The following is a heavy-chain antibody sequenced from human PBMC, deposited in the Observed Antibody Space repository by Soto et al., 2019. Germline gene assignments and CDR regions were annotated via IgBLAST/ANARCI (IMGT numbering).Heavy chain of an antibody. Sequence: SETLSLTCTVSGGSISSGGDYWGWIRQPPGKGLEWIANIYYSGTTYYNPSLKSRVTISVDTSKNQFSLRLSSVTAADTALYYCARHSSYDSSGYYSSSFDYWGQGTLVTVSS. CDR1: GGSISSGGDY. D-gene: IGHD3-22*01. J-gene: IGHJ4*02. V-gene: IGHV4-39*01. CDR3: ARHSSYDSSGYYSSSFDY. CDR2: IYYSGTT.